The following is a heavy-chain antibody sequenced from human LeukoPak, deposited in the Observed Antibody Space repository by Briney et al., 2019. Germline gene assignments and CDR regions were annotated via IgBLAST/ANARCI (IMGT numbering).Heavy chain of an antibody. Sequence: GGSLRLSCAASGFTFSTYWKSWVRQAPGKGLEWVANIKQDGSEKYYVDSVKGRFTISRDNAKNSLCLQMNSLRAEDTAVYYCARETYGDYFDYWGQGTLVTVSS. CDR2: IKQDGSEK. CDR1: GFTFSTYW. J-gene: IGHJ4*02. V-gene: IGHV3-7*01. CDR3: ARETYGDYFDY. D-gene: IGHD4-17*01.